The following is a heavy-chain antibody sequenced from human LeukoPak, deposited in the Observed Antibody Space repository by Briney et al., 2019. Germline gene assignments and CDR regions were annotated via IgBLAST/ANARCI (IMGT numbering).Heavy chain of an antibody. CDR3: AMGYSSGVYNWFDP. CDR1: GGSFSGYY. CDR2: INHSGST. V-gene: IGHV4-34*01. Sequence: SETLSLTCAVYGGSFSGYYWSWIRQPPGKGLEWIGEINHSGSTNSNPSLKSRVTISVDTSKNQFSLKLSSVTAADTAVYYCAMGYSSGVYNWFDPWGQGTLVTVSS. D-gene: IGHD6-19*01. J-gene: IGHJ5*02.